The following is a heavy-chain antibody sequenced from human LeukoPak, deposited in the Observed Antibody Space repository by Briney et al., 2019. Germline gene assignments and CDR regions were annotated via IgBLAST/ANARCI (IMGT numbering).Heavy chain of an antibody. D-gene: IGHD6-19*01. J-gene: IGHJ5*02. Sequence: SVKVSCKASGGTFSSFAISWVRQAPGQGLEWMGGIIPIFGSANYAQKFKGRVTITADESTSTAYMELSSLRSEDTAVYYCARDQGVAVAGTGWPNWFDPWGQGTLVTVSS. V-gene: IGHV1-69*13. CDR2: IIPIFGSA. CDR1: GGTFSSFA. CDR3: ARDQGVAVAGTGWPNWFDP.